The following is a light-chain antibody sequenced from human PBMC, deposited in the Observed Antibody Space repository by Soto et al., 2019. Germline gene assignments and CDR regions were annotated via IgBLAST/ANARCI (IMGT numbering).Light chain of an antibody. J-gene: IGLJ2*01. CDR1: SSDVGGYNY. V-gene: IGLV2-14*01. CDR2: DVT. CDR3: GLYTSSSTLEV. Sequence: QSALTQPASVSGSPGQSITISCTGTSSDVGGYNYVSWYQQHPGKAPKLMIFDVTYRPSGVSNRFSGSKSGYTASLTISGLQPEDEANYYCGLYTSSSTLEVFGGGTKLTVL.